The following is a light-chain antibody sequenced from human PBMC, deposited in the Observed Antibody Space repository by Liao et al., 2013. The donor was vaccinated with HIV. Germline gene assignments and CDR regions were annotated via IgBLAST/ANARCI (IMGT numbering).Light chain of an antibody. CDR3: QAWDSSTACVV. Sequence: SYELTQPPSVPVAPGMTATITCGGNDIGHKTVHWRQQKPGQSPVLVTYQDSMRPSGIPERFSGSNSGNTATLTISGTQAMDEADYYCQAWDSSTACVVFGGGTKLTVL. V-gene: IGLV3-1*01. CDR2: QDS. CDR1: DIGHKT. J-gene: IGLJ3*02.